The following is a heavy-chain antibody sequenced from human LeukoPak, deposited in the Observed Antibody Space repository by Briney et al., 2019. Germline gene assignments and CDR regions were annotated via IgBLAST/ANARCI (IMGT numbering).Heavy chain of an antibody. D-gene: IGHD3-10*01. V-gene: IGHV4-39*07. Sequence: PSETLSLTCTVSGGSISSSSYYWGWIRQPPGKGLEWIGSIYYSGSTYYNPSLKSRVTISVDTSKNQFSLKLSSVTAADTAVYYCARIYYYGSGSYYLYYFDYWGQGTLVTVSS. CDR2: IYYSGST. CDR1: GGSISSSSYY. CDR3: ARIYYYGSGSYYLYYFDY. J-gene: IGHJ4*02.